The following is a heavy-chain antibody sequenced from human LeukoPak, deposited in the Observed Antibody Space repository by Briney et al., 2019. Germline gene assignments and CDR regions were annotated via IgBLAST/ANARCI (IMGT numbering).Heavy chain of an antibody. V-gene: IGHV4-38-2*02. Sequence: MTSETLSLTCTVSGYSISSGYYWGWIRQPPGKGLEWIGSIYHSGSTYYSPSLKSRVTISVDTSKNQFSLKLSSVTAADTAVYYCARDNRGWYNRNYYYMDVWGKGTTVTVSS. J-gene: IGHJ6*03. CDR2: IYHSGST. D-gene: IGHD6-19*01. CDR1: GYSISSGYY. CDR3: ARDNRGWYNRNYYYMDV.